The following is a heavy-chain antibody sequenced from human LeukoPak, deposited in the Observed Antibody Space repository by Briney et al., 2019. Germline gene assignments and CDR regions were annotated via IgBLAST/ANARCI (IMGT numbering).Heavy chain of an antibody. CDR1: GFTFSSYS. J-gene: IGHJ3*02. D-gene: IGHD5-12*01. Sequence: GGSLRLSCAASGFTFSSYSMNWVRQAPGKGLEWVSSISSSSSYIYYADSVKGRFTISRDNAQNTVFLQMNSLRVEDTAVYYCARGGYGHGFDIWGRGTMVTVSS. CDR2: ISSSSSYI. CDR3: ARGGYGHGFDI. V-gene: IGHV3-21*01.